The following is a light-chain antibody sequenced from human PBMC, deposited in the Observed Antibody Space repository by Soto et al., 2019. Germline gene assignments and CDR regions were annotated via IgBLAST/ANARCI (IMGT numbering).Light chain of an antibody. Sequence: EIVLTRSPGTLSFSPGERAPLSCRASQSVSNNYLAWYQQKPGKAPSRLIYGASSRATGIPDRFSGSGSGTDFTLTIIRLVPGEFAVYYCQQYFASPPGTFGQGTKVDNK. V-gene: IGKV3-20*01. CDR1: QSVSNNY. CDR2: GAS. CDR3: QQYFASPPGT. J-gene: IGKJ1*01.